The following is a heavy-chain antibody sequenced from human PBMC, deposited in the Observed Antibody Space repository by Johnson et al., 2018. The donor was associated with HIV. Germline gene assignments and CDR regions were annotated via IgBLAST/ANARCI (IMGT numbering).Heavy chain of an antibody. J-gene: IGHJ3*02. D-gene: IGHD4-17*01. CDR1: GFTFSVYY. Sequence: QVQLVESGGGVVQPGRSLRLSCATSGFTFSVYYMSWIRQAPGKGLECVSSISSSGSITYHADSVRGRFTISRDNAKNALYLQMNSLRAEDTAVYYCARDSTPWGGDYVDYTFDIWGQGTMVTVSS. CDR2: ISSSGSIT. CDR3: ARDSTPWGGDYVDYTFDI. V-gene: IGHV3-11*04.